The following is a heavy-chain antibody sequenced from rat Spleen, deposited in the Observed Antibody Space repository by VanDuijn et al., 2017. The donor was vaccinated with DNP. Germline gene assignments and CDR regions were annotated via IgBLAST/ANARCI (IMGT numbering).Heavy chain of an antibody. J-gene: IGHJ3*01. D-gene: IGHD4-1*01. CDR3: ARGYNNSGFAY. CDR2: IWTGGST. Sequence: QVQLKESGPGLVQPSQTLSLACTVSGFSLTSYHVHWVRQPSGKGLEWMGVIWTGGSTSYNSVLKSRLSIIRDTSKSQVFLKMNSLQTEDTATYYCARGYNNSGFAYWGQGTLVTVSS. V-gene: IGHV2-30*01. CDR1: GFSLTSYH.